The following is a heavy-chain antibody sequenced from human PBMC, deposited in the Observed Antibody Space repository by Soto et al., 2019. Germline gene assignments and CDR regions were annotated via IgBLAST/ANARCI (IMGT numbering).Heavy chain of an antibody. V-gene: IGHV1-2*04. J-gene: IGHJ6*03. CDR2: INPNGGVT. CDR3: ARESGGATATLDYYYFYMDV. Sequence: QVQLVQSGAEVRKPGASVTVSCRSSGDSFNDSYIHWVRQAPGQWFECMGWINPNGGVTKYAQKFQGWVSMSRDTSIRTVYMQLSRLRSDDTAVYYCARESGGATATLDYYYFYMDVWGTGTTVTVSS. CDR1: GDSFNDSY. D-gene: IGHD5-12*01.